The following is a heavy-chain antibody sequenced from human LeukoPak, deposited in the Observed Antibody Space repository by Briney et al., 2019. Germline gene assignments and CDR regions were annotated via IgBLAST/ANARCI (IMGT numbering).Heavy chain of an antibody. CDR2: IYHSGST. CDR1: GGSISSSNW. CDR3: ARTSGGIAAAGTLFFDY. J-gene: IGHJ4*02. V-gene: IGHV4-4*02. D-gene: IGHD6-13*01. Sequence: PSETLSLTCAVSGGSISSSNWWSWVRQPPGKGLEWIGEIYHSGSTNYNPSLKSRVTISVDTSKNQFSLKLSSVTAADTALYYCARTSGGIAAAGTLFFDYWGQGTLVTVSS.